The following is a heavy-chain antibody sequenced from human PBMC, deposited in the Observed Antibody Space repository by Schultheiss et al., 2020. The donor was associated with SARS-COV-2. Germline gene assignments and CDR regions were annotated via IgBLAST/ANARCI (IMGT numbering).Heavy chain of an antibody. J-gene: IGHJ4*02. Sequence: GGSLRLSCAASGFTFSSYGMHWVRQAPGKGLEWVAVISYDGSNKYYADSVKGRFTISRDNSKNTLYLQMNSLRAEDTAVYYCAKAVGATGPDYWGQGTLVTVSS. CDR1: GFTFSSYG. CDR2: ISYDGSNK. D-gene: IGHD1-26*01. CDR3: AKAVGATGPDY. V-gene: IGHV3-30*18.